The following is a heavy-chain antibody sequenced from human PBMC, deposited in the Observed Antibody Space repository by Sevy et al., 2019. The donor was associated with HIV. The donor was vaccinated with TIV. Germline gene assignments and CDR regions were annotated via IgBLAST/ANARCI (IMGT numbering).Heavy chain of an antibody. J-gene: IGHJ5*02. CDR2: ISSSSSTI. Sequence: GGSLRLSCAASGFTFSSYSMNGVRQAPWKGLEWVSYISSSSSTIYYADSVKGRFTISRDNAKNSLYLQMNSLRDEDTAVYYCARGYCSSTSCYWENWFDPWGQGTLVTVSS. V-gene: IGHV3-48*02. CDR3: ARGYCSSTSCYWENWFDP. CDR1: GFTFSSYS. D-gene: IGHD2-2*01.